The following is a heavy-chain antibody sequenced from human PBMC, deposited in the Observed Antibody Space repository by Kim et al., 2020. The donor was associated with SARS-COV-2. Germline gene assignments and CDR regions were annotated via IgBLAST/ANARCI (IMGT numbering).Heavy chain of an antibody. J-gene: IGHJ3*02. CDR3: ARDRFDGAQEEVAFDI. CDR2: IWYDGSNK. D-gene: IGHD2-8*01. V-gene: IGHV3-33*01. CDR1: GFTFSSYG. Sequence: GGSLRLSCAASGFTFSSYGMHWVRQAPGKGLEWVAVIWYDGSNKYYADSVKGRFTISRDNSKNTLYLQMNSLRAEDTAVYYCARDRFDGAQEEVAFDIWGQGTMVTVSS.